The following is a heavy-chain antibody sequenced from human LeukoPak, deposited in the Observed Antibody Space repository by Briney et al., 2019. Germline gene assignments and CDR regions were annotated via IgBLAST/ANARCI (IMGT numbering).Heavy chain of an antibody. CDR3: ARRDCSVDNCMIDY. CDR2: IWYDGSEK. J-gene: IGHJ4*02. D-gene: IGHD2-15*01. Sequence: GGSLRLSCAASGFTFSSYGMHWVRQAPGKGLEWVAVIWYDGSEKYYADSVKGRFTLSRDNSKNTLYLRMNSLRADDTAVYYCARRDCSVDNCMIDYWGQGTLVTVSS. CDR1: GFTFSSYG. V-gene: IGHV3-33*01.